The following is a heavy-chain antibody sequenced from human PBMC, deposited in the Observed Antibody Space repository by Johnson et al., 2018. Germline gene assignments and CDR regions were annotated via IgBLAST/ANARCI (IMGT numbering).Heavy chain of an antibody. Sequence: QVQLVQSGGGVVQPGRSLRLSCVVSGFSFSSYAMHWVRQAPGKALEWVTVISYDANNKYYADSVKGRFTISRDNSKNTLYLQMNSLRAEDTAVYYCARAMDVWGQGTTVTVSS. J-gene: IGHJ6*02. CDR1: GFSFSSYA. CDR2: ISYDANNK. CDR3: ARAMDV. V-gene: IGHV3-30-3*01.